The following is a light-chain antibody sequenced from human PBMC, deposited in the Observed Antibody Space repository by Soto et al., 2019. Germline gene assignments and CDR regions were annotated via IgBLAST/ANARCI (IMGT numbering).Light chain of an antibody. CDR1: SSNIGSNT. V-gene: IGLV1-44*01. CDR2: SNN. CDR3: AAWDDSLNGKV. Sequence: VVTQPPSASGTPGQRVTISCSGSSSNIGSNTVNWYQQLPGTAPKLLIYSNNQRPSGVPDRFSGSKSGTSASLAISGLQSEDEADYYCAAWDDSLNGKVFGGGTKLTVL. J-gene: IGLJ3*02.